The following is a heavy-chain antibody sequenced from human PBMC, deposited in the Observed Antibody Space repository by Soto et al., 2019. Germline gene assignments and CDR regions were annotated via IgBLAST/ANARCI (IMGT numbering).Heavy chain of an antibody. CDR2: ISYSGNT. CDR1: GGSFITYY. CDR3: RVTLFMGTDVFDI. J-gene: IGHJ3*02. Sequence: SETLSLTCAGYGGSFITYYWSWVRQTPGKGLEWIGEISYSGNTNYNPSLKSRVIMSVDTSKNQFSLKLSSVTAADTAVHYCRVTLFMGTDVFDIWGQGTMVTVSS. V-gene: IGHV4-34*01. D-gene: IGHD5-18*01.